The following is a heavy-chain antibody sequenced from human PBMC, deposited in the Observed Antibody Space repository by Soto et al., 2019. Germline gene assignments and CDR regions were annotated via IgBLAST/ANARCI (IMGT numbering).Heavy chain of an antibody. Sequence: EVQLLESGGGLVQPGGSLRLSCSASGFTFSIYAMTWVRQTPGKGLEWVSAISGSGGSTYYADSVKGRFTISRDNSKNTLYLQMNSLRAEDTAIYYCAKDRWSGWYYFDYWGQGTLVTVSS. D-gene: IGHD6-19*01. J-gene: IGHJ4*02. CDR3: AKDRWSGWYYFDY. CDR1: GFTFSIYA. CDR2: ISGSGGST. V-gene: IGHV3-23*01.